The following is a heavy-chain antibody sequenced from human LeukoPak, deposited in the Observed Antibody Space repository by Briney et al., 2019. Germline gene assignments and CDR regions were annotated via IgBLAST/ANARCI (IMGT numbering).Heavy chain of an antibody. D-gene: IGHD6-19*01. J-gene: IGHJ4*02. Sequence: PGGSLRLSCAASGFTVSSNYMSWVRQAPGKGLEWVSVIYSGGSTYYADSVKGRFTISRDNSKNTLYLQMNSLRAEDTAVYYCARERGRYSSGRDYYFDYWGQGTLVTVSS. CDR1: GFTVSSNY. V-gene: IGHV3-53*01. CDR2: IYSGGST. CDR3: ARERGRYSSGRDYYFDY.